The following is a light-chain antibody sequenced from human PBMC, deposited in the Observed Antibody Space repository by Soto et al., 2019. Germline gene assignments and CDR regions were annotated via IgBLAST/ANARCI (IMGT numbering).Light chain of an antibody. J-gene: IGLJ1*01. Sequence: QPVLTQSPSASASLGASVKLTCTLSSGHNNYAIAWHQQQPEKGPRFLMKVNSDGRHRKGDGIPDRFSGSSSGAERYLTISSLQSEDEAHYYCLTWGTGIEVFGTGTKLTVL. V-gene: IGLV4-69*01. CDR2: VNSDGRH. CDR3: LTWGTGIEV. CDR1: SGHNNYA.